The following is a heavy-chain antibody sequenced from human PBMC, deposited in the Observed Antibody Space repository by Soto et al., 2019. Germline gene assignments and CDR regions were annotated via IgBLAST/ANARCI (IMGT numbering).Heavy chain of an antibody. J-gene: IGHJ5*02. V-gene: IGHV4-39*07. D-gene: IGHD1-26*01. CDR2: IYYSGTT. CDR1: GDSITSNSYF. Sequence: SETQSLTYTVSGDSITSNSYFWAWIRQPPGKGLEWIGSIYYSGTTYYNPSLKSRVTISVDTSKTQFSLKLSYVTAADTAVYYCARGGAGGTENWFDPWGQGNLVTVSS. CDR3: ARGGAGGTENWFDP.